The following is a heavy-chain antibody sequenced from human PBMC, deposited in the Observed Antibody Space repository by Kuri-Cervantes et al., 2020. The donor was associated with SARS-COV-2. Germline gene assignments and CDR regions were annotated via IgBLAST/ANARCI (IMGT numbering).Heavy chain of an antibody. CDR2: INHSGST. CDR3: ANGLIWGLDY. V-gene: IGHV4-34*01. J-gene: IGHJ4*02. D-gene: IGHD7-27*01. Sequence: SQTLSLTCAVYGGSFSGYYWSWIRQPPGKGLEWIGEINHSGSTNYNPSLKSRVTISVDTSKNQFSLKLSSVTAADTAVYYCANGLIWGLDYWGQGTLVTVSS. CDR1: GGSFSGYY.